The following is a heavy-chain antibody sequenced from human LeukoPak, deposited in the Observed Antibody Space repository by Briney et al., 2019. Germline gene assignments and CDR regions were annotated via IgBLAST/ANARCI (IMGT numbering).Heavy chain of an antibody. Sequence: SETLSLTCTVSGVSITTSTHYWAWIRQPPGKGLEWIASVFYRGSTYYNASLRSRVTLSVDTSKNQFSLKLSSVTAADTAVYYCAREWGGSYYTNDAFDIWGQGTMVTVSS. CDR2: VFYRGST. J-gene: IGHJ3*02. V-gene: IGHV4-39*02. D-gene: IGHD1-26*01. CDR3: AREWGGSYYTNDAFDI. CDR1: GVSITTSTHY.